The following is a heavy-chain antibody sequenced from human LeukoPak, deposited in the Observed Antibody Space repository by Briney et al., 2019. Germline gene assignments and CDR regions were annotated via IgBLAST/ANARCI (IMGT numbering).Heavy chain of an antibody. CDR2: ISTAITTT. Sequence: GGSLRLSCVVSGFPFSNNPMNWVRQAPGKGLEWVSYISTAITTTYYAESVKGRFTISRDNAKNSLYLQMNSLRVEDTAVYYCARDGGKRYEIDYWGQGTLVTVSS. V-gene: IGHV3-48*01. CDR3: ARDGGKRYEIDY. J-gene: IGHJ4*02. D-gene: IGHD2-2*01. CDR1: GFPFSNNP.